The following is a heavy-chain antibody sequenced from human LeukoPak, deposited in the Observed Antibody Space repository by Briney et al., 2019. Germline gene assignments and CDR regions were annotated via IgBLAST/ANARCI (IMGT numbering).Heavy chain of an antibody. D-gene: IGHD7-27*01. Sequence: GGSLRLSCAASGFTFSSYAMHWVRQAPGKGLQYVSAISSNGGSTYYANSVKGRFTISRDNSKNTLYLQMGSLRAEDMAVYYCASPGDSYPYWGQGTLVTVSS. CDR3: ASPGDSYPY. CDR1: GFTFSSYA. CDR2: ISSNGGST. V-gene: IGHV3-64*01. J-gene: IGHJ4*02.